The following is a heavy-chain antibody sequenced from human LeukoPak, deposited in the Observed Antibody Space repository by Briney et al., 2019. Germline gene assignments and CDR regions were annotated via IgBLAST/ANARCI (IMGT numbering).Heavy chain of an antibody. J-gene: IGHJ4*02. CDR3: ARPAATGYYFDY. CDR1: GYSISSGYY. CDR2: IYHSGST. V-gene: IGHV4-38-2*01. Sequence: SETLSLTCAVSGYSISSGYYWGWIRQPPGKGLEWIGSIYHSGSTYYNPSPKSRVTISVDTSKNQFSLKLSSVTAADTAVYYCARPAATGYYFDYWGQGTLVTVSS. D-gene: IGHD2-15*01.